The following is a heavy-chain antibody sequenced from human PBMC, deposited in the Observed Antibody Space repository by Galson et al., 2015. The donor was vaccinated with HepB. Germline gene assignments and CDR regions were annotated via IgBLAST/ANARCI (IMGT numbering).Heavy chain of an antibody. J-gene: IGHJ4*02. CDR3: AKDAAVAGYFDY. V-gene: IGHV3-13*05. D-gene: IGHD6-19*01. Sequence: SLRLSCAASGFTFSSYDMHWVRQATGKGLEWVSAIGTAGDPYYPGSVKGRFTISRDNSKNTLYLQMNSLRAEDTAVYYCAKDAAVAGYFDYWGQGTLVTVSS. CDR2: IGTAGDP. CDR1: GFTFSSYD.